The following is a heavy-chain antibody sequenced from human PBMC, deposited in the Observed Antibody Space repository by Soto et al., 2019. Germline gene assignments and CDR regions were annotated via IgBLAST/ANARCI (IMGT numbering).Heavy chain of an antibody. CDR2: IYYSGST. D-gene: IGHD6-13*01. Sequence: SETLSLTCTVSGGSISSYYWSWIRQPPGKGLEWIGYIYYSGSTNYNPSLKSRVTISVDTSKNQFSLKLSSVTAADTAVYYCARDFSPGIAAAGKGFDPWGQGTLVTVSS. J-gene: IGHJ5*02. V-gene: IGHV4-59*01. CDR1: GGSISSYY. CDR3: ARDFSPGIAAAGKGFDP.